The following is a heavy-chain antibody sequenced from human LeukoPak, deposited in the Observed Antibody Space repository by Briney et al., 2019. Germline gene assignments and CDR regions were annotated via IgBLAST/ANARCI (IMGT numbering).Heavy chain of an antibody. D-gene: IGHD1-26*01. J-gene: IGHJ4*02. V-gene: IGHV4-39*01. CDR2: IYYSGST. CDR1: GGSISSSSYY. Sequence: SETLSLTCTVSGGSISSSSYYWGWIRQPPGKGLEWIGSIYYSGSTYYNPSLKSRVTISVDTSKNQFSLKLSSVTAADTAVYYCARGEAVAATSSPYYFDYWGQGTLVTVSS. CDR3: ARGEAVAATSSPYYFDY.